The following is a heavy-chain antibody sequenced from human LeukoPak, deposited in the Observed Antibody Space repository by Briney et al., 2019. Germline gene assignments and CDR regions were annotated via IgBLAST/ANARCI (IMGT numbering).Heavy chain of an antibody. J-gene: IGHJ4*02. D-gene: IGHD1-26*01. CDR2: MNPKSANT. V-gene: IGHV1-8*02. Sequence: ASVKVSCKASGYIFTNYDIHWVRQATGQGLEWMAWMNPKSANTGYSLKFQGRITVTRNTSISTTYMELSGLSFDDTAVYYCARGPMYSASYNYWGQGTLVTVSS. CDR1: GYIFTNYD. CDR3: ARGPMYSASYNY.